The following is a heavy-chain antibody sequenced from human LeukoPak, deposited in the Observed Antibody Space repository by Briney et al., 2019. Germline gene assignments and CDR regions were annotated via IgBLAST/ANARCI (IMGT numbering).Heavy chain of an antibody. CDR3: ARASKYYYDSSGTDY. J-gene: IGHJ4*02. Sequence: VASVKVSCKASGYTFISYGISWVRQAPGQGLEWMGWISAYNDNTNYAQKFQGRVTMTTDTSTSTAYMELRSLRSDDTAVYYCARASKYYYDSSGTDYWGQGTLVTVSS. CDR2: ISAYNDNT. D-gene: IGHD3-22*01. CDR1: GYTFISYG. V-gene: IGHV1-18*01.